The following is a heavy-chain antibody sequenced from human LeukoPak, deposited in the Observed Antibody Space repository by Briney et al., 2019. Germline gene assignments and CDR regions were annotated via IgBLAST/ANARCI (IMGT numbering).Heavy chain of an antibody. J-gene: IGHJ4*02. V-gene: IGHV4-34*01. D-gene: IGHD2-2*01. CDR2: INHSGST. Sequence: PSETLSLTCAVYGGSFSGYYWSWIRQPPGKGLEWLGEINHSGSTNYNPSLKSRVTISVDTSKNQFSLKLSSVTAADTAVYYCARWSPDIVVVPDAKGNYYFDYWGQGTLVTVSS. CDR3: ARWSPDIVVVPDAKGNYYFDY. CDR1: GGSFSGYY.